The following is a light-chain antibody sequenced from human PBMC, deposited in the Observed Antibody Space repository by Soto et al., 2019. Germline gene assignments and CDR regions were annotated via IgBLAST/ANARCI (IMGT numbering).Light chain of an antibody. V-gene: IGLV1-47*01. CDR3: AVWDDSLTAWV. J-gene: IGLJ3*02. CDR1: SSNIGSHF. Sequence: QSALTQTPSASGTPGQSLTMSCSGSSSNIGSHFVYWYQHLPGTAPKLLIFRDAQRPSGVPARFFGSKSGTSASLAISGLRSEDEADYYCAVWDDSLTAWVFGGGTKLTVL. CDR2: RDA.